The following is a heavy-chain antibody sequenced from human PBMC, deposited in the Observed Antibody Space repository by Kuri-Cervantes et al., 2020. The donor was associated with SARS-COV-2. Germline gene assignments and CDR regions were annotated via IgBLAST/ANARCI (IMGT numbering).Heavy chain of an antibody. CDR2: ISGSGGST. Sequence: GGSLRLSCAASGFTFSSYAMSWVRQAPGKGLEWVSAISGSGGSTYYADSVKGRFTITKDNSKNTLYLQMNSLRAEDTAVYYCAKTVTARGFVYWGQGTLVTVSS. V-gene: IGHV3-23*01. CDR3: AKTVTARGFVY. J-gene: IGHJ4*02. CDR1: GFTFSSYA. D-gene: IGHD6-6*01.